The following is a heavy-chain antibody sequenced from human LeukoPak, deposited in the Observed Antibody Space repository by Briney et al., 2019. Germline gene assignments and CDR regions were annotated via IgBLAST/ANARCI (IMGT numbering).Heavy chain of an antibody. D-gene: IGHD1-1*01. V-gene: IGHV3-30-3*01. CDR3: ARGGRTWNYDGMDV. Sequence: GGSLRLSCAASGFTFSSYAMHWVRQAPGKGLEWVAVISYDGSNKYYADSVKGRFTISRVNSKNTLYLQMNSLRAEDTAVYYCARGGRTWNYDGMDVWGQGTTVTVSS. CDR2: ISYDGSNK. CDR1: GFTFSSYA. J-gene: IGHJ6*02.